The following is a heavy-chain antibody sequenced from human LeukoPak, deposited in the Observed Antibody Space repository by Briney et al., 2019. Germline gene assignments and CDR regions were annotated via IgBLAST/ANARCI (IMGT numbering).Heavy chain of an antibody. Sequence: GGSLRLSCAVSGFTFSSYAVHWAREAPGKGLEWVAVISFDGSNKYYAVSVKGRFTISRDNSKNTLYLQMNSLRADDTAVYYCAREPHRGYFDYWRQGTLVTVSS. D-gene: IGHD3-22*01. J-gene: IGHJ4*02. CDR1: GFTFSSYA. CDR2: ISFDGSNK. V-gene: IGHV3-30*03. CDR3: AREPHRGYFDY.